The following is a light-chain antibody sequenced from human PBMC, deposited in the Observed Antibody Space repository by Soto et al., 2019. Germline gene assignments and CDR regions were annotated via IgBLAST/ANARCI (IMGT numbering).Light chain of an antibody. V-gene: IGLV2-14*01. CDR1: SSDVGAYDY. Sequence: QSALTQPASVYGSPGHSITISCTGTSSDVGAYDYVSWYQQHPGKAPKLMISEVSNRPSGVSDRFSGSKSGNTASLTISGLQADDEADYYCSSYTSSNTWVFGGGTKLTVL. CDR3: SSYTSSNTWV. J-gene: IGLJ3*02. CDR2: EVS.